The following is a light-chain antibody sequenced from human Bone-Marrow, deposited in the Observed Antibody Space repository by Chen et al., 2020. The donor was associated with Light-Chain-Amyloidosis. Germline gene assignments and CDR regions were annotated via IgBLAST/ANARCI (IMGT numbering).Light chain of an antibody. Sequence: QSALTQPASVSGSPGQSITISCTGTSGDVGTYNYVSWYQQHPGKAPKVMIYAVSNRPSGVSNRFAGSKSGITASLTISGLQAEDEADYYCSSVTSSSSYVFGPGTKVTVL. CDR3: SSVTSSSSYV. J-gene: IGLJ1*01. CDR1: SGDVGTYNY. V-gene: IGLV2-14*01. CDR2: AVS.